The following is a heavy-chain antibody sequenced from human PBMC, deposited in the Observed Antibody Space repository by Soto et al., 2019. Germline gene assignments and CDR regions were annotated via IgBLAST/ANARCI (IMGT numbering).Heavy chain of an antibody. CDR2: ALYSGST. V-gene: IGHV4-61*01. J-gene: IGHJ4*02. Sequence: PSETQSLTSTVSGVSGRSGRYYWSWIRQPPGKGLDCIGYALYSGSTRYNPSLNSRVTISVDTSKNQFSLKLTSVTAADTAMYYCARVPLPSVALADVYYFDYCGQGTLVTVSS. CDR3: ARVPLPSVALADVYYFDY. D-gene: IGHD6-19*01. CDR1: GVSGRSGRYY.